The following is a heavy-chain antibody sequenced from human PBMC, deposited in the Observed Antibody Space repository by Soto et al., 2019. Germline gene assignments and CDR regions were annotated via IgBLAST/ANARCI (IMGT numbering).Heavy chain of an antibody. V-gene: IGHV3-23*01. D-gene: IGHD3-10*01. Sequence: PGGSLRLSCAASGFTFSSYAMSWVRQAPGKGLEWVSAISGSGGSTYYADSVKGRFTISRDNSKNTLYLQMNSLRAEDTAVYYCAKDPEGLWFGALFVIDYWGQGTLVTVSS. CDR2: ISGSGGST. CDR3: AKDPEGLWFGALFVIDY. J-gene: IGHJ4*02. CDR1: GFTFSSYA.